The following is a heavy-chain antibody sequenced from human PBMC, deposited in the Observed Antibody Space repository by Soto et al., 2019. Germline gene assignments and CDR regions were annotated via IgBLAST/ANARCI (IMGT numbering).Heavy chain of an antibody. V-gene: IGHV3-23*01. J-gene: IGHJ6*02. CDR2: ITGSGVST. D-gene: IGHD2-2*02. Sequence: VGSLRLSCAASGFTFSTYDMRWVRQAPGKGLEWVSSITGSGVSTYTADSVRGRFTISRDNSRNTLYLQMDNVRVEDTAVYYCAKGGYCTTTSCYTGYYSAMDVWGQGTTVTVSS. CDR3: AKGGYCTTTSCYTGYYSAMDV. CDR1: GFTFSTYD.